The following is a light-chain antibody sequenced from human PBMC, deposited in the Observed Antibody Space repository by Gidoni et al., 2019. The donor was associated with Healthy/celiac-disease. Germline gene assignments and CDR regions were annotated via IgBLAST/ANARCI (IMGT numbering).Light chain of an antibody. J-gene: IGLJ2*01. V-gene: IGLV1-51*01. Sequence: QSVLTQPPSVSAAPGQKVTISCSGSSSNIANNYVSWYQQLPGTAPKLLIYDNNKRPSGCPDRFSGAKSGTSATLGITGLQTGDEADYYCGTWDSSLSAVVFGGGTKLTVL. CDR2: DNN. CDR3: GTWDSSLSAVV. CDR1: SSNIANNY.